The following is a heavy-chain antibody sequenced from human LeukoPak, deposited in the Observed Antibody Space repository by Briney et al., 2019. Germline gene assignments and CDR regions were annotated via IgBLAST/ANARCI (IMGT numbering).Heavy chain of an antibody. J-gene: IGHJ5*02. Sequence: GGSLRLSCAASGFTFSSFGMHWVRQAPGKGLEWVAYIRYDGSNKKYADSLEGRFTIYRDNSKHALYLQIDSLRPEYTAVYYCSKKGGASFYNWFDPWGQGTLVTVSS. V-gene: IGHV3-30*02. CDR2: IRYDGSNK. D-gene: IGHD1-26*01. CDR1: GFTFSSFG. CDR3: SKKGGASFYNWFDP.